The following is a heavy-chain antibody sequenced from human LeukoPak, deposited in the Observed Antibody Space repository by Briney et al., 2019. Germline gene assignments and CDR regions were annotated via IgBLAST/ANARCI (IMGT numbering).Heavy chain of an antibody. CDR1: GFSFTNHA. Sequence: GGSLRLSCAASGFSFTNHAMSWVRQAPGEGLQWVSTISDTAGTTFYADSVRGRFTISRDNSKNTLYLQMNSLRAEDTAVYYCAKTGYCGGDCYSGAFDIWGQGTMVTVSS. J-gene: IGHJ3*02. V-gene: IGHV3-23*01. D-gene: IGHD2-21*02. CDR2: ISDTAGTT. CDR3: AKTGYCGGDCYSGAFDI.